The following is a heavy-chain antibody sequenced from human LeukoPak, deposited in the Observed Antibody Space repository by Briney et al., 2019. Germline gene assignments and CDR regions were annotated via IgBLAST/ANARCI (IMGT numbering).Heavy chain of an antibody. J-gene: IGHJ4*02. CDR2: IKTNTGGGTA. D-gene: IGHD1-26*01. CDR1: GFTFSNAW. V-gene: IGHV3-15*01. Sequence: GGSLRLSCAASGFTFSNAWMSWVRQAPGKGLEWVGRIKTNTGGGTADYAAPVKGRFTISRDDSKNTLYLQMNSLKTEDTAVYYCTTDPYVGVHFDYWGQGTLVTVSP. CDR3: TTDPYVGVHFDY.